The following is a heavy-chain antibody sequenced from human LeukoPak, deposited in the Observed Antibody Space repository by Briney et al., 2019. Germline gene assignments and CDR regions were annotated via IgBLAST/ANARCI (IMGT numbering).Heavy chain of an antibody. CDR3: AKERFTYFGSFEH. Sequence: QSGGSLRLSCAASGFTFSSYAMTWVRQAPGEGLERVSTISGGGGTTYYADSVKGRFTISRDNSKNTLHLQMNSLRAEDTAVYYCAKERFTYFGSFEHWGQGTLVTVSS. CDR1: GFTFSSYA. CDR2: ISGGGGTT. D-gene: IGHD3-22*01. V-gene: IGHV3-23*01. J-gene: IGHJ5*02.